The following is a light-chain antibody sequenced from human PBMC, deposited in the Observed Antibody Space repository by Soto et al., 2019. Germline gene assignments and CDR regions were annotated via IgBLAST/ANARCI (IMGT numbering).Light chain of an antibody. CDR3: QQYENLPT. CDR1: QNINNY. Sequence: DIQMTQSPSSLSASVGDRVTITCQASQNINNYLNWYQQKPGRAPKLLIYDASNLEAGVPSRFRGSGFGKDFTFTISRLQPEDIATYYCQQYENLPTFGQGIRLEIK. CDR2: DAS. J-gene: IGKJ5*01. V-gene: IGKV1-33*01.